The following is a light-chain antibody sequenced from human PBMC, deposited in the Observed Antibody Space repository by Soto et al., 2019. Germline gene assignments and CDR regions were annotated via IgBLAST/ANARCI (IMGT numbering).Light chain of an antibody. CDR3: QQYNDWPS. V-gene: IGKV3-15*01. Sequence: IRMPQSPSTLSVSPGERAPLSCRASQSVGSDLAWYQQKPGQAPRLLIDAASSRATGIPARFSGSGSETDFTLTISSLQSEDFAVYYCQQYNDWPSFGQGSKVDI. CDR1: QSVGSD. J-gene: IGKJ1*01. CDR2: AAS.